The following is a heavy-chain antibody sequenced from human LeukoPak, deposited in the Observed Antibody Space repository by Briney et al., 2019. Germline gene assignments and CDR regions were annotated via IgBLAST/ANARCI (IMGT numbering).Heavy chain of an antibody. D-gene: IGHD3-22*01. Sequence: PGGSLRLSCAASGFTFSSYAMSWVRQAPGKGLEWVSAISGSGGSTYYADSVKGRFTISRDNAKNTLYMQMNSLRGDDTAVYYCTREPHYSRDGFDSWGQGTLVTVTS. CDR1: GFTFSSYA. V-gene: IGHV3-23*01. J-gene: IGHJ4*02. CDR3: TREPHYSRDGFDS. CDR2: ISGSGGST.